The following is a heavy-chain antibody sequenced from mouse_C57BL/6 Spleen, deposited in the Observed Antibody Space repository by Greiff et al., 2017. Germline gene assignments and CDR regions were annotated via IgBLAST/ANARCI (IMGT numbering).Heavy chain of an antibody. Sequence: EVQGVESGGGLVKPGGSLKLSCAASGFTFSSYAMSWVRQTPEKRLEWVATISDGGSYTYYPDNVKGRFTISRDNAKNNLYLQMSHLKSENTAMYYCARNSDSNYRYWYFDVWGTGTTVTVSS. V-gene: IGHV5-4*01. CDR3: ARNSDSNYRYWYFDV. D-gene: IGHD2-5*01. CDR1: GFTFSSYA. CDR2: ISDGGSYT. J-gene: IGHJ1*03.